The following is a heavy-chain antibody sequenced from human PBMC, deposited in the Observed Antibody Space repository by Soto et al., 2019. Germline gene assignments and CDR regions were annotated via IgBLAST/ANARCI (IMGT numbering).Heavy chain of an antibody. V-gene: IGHV3-23*01. CDR3: AKDQGYNWNYRWFYP. J-gene: IGHJ5*02. Sequence: PGGSLRLSCAASGFTFSSYAMSWVRQAPGKGLEWVSTINSGGSTYYADSVKGRFTISRDNSKNTLYLQMNSLRVEDTAVYYCAKDQGYNWNYRWFYPWGQGNLVTVSS. CDR2: INSGGST. CDR1: GFTFSSYA. D-gene: IGHD1-7*01.